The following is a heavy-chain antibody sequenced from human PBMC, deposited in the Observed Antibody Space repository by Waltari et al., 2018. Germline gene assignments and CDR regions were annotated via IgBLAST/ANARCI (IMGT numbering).Heavy chain of an antibody. J-gene: IGHJ6*02. CDR1: GFTFSSYA. CDR2: ISYDGSNK. V-gene: IGHV3-30*01. CDR3: ARGQAKYYDFWSGYPLSGYGMDV. D-gene: IGHD3-3*01. Sequence: QVQLVESGGGVVQPGRSLRLSCAASGFTFSSYAMHWVRQAPGKGLEWVAVISYDGSNKDYADSVKGRFTISRDNSKNTLYLQMNSLRAEDTAVYYCARGQAKYYDFWSGYPLSGYGMDVWGQGTTVTVSS.